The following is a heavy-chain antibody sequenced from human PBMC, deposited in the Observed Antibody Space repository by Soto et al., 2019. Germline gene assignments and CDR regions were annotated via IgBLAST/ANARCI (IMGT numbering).Heavy chain of an antibody. CDR1: GGSISSSNW. Sequence: QVQLQESGPGLVKPSGTLSLTCAVSGGSISSSNWWSWVRQPPGKGLEWIGEIYHSGSTNYNPSLKSRGTIAGDKCKTQFSLKLSSVTAADTAVYYCARAYSSGWSPLGYWGQGTLVTVSS. D-gene: IGHD6-19*01. CDR2: IYHSGST. CDR3: ARAYSSGWSPLGY. J-gene: IGHJ4*02. V-gene: IGHV4-4*02.